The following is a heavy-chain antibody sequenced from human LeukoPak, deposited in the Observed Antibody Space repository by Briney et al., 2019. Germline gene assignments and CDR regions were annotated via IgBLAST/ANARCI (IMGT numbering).Heavy chain of an antibody. V-gene: IGHV1-18*01. CDR3: ARDATPYYYGSASYFFVH. CDR2: ISAYNGNA. J-gene: IGHJ5*02. D-gene: IGHD3-10*01. CDR1: GYTFTSFG. Sequence: ASVKVPCKASGYTFTSFGVNWVRQAPGQGLEWMGWISAYNGNASYVQTYEGRVTMTTETSTSTAYMELRNLTSDDTAVYYCARDATPYYYGSASYFFVHWGQGTLVTVSS.